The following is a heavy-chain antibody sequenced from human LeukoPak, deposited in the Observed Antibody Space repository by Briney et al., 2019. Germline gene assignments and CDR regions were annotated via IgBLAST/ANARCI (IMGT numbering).Heavy chain of an antibody. CDR2: INHSGST. V-gene: IGHV4-34*01. CDR1: GGSFSGFY. CDR3: ARWAAAGRLYNWFDP. J-gene: IGHJ5*02. D-gene: IGHD6-13*01. Sequence: SETLSLTCAVYGGSFSGFYWNWIRQPPGKGLEWIGEINHSGSTNYNPSLKSRLTISVDTSKNQFSLKLNSVTAADTAVYYCARWAAAGRLYNWFDPWGQGTLVTVSS.